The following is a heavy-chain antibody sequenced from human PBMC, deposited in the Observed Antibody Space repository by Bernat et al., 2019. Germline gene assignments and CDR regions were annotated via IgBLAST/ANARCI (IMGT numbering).Heavy chain of an antibody. Sequence: QVQLVESGGGVVQPGRSLRLSCAASGFTFSSYGMHWVRQAPGKGLEWVAAIWYDGSNKYYADSVKGRFTISRDNSKNTLYLQMNSLRAEDTAVYYCARDPYFGSGYFDYWGQGTLVTVSS. J-gene: IGHJ4*02. CDR1: GFTFSSYG. D-gene: IGHD2-21*01. V-gene: IGHV3-33*01. CDR3: ARDPYFGSGYFDY. CDR2: IWYDGSNK.